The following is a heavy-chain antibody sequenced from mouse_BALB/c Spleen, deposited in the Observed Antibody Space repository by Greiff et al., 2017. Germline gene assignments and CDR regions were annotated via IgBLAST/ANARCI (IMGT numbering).Heavy chain of an antibody. CDR2: IYPSDSYT. CDR1: GYTFTSYW. V-gene: IGHV1-69*02. Sequence: QVQLQQPGAELVRPGASVKLSCKASGYTFTSYWINWVKQRPGQGLEWIGNIYPSDSYTNYNQKFKDKATLTVDKSSSTAYMQLSSPTSEDSAVYYCTILRLRPPFDYWGQGTTLTVSS. CDR3: TILRLRPPFDY. J-gene: IGHJ2*01. D-gene: IGHD1-2*01.